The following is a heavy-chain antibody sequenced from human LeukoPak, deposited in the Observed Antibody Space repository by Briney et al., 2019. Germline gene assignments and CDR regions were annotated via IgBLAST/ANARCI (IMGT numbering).Heavy chain of an antibody. CDR3: ARSGQSTGLI. V-gene: IGHV4-38-2*01. J-gene: IGHJ4*02. D-gene: IGHD6-19*01. CDR2: IYHSGST. Sequence: PSETLSLTCAVSGYSIGSGYYWAWIRQPPGKGLEWIGSIYHSGSTYYNSSLKSRVTISRDTSKNQFSLNLSSVTAADTAVYYCARSGQSTGLIWGQGTLVTVSS. CDR1: GYSIGSGYY.